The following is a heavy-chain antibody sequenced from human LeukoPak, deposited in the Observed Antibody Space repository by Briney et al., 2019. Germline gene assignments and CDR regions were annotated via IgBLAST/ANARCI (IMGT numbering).Heavy chain of an antibody. V-gene: IGHV3-23*01. Sequence: RGSLRLSCAASGFTFSGYGMRWVRQAPGKGLEWVSAISGSGGSTYYADSVKGRFTISRDNSKNTLYLQMNSLRAEDTAVYYCAKPPPGVVTRSFDYWGQGTLVTVSS. D-gene: IGHD4-23*01. CDR1: GFTFSGYG. CDR3: AKPPPGVVTRSFDY. J-gene: IGHJ4*02. CDR2: ISGSGGST.